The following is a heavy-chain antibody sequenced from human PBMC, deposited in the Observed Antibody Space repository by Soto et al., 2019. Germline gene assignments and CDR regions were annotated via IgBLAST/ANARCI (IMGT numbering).Heavy chain of an antibody. CDR3: ARVRGRYCSGGSCYSGYNYFDY. D-gene: IGHD2-15*01. CDR1: GGSISSYY. V-gene: IGHV4-59*01. J-gene: IGHJ4*02. Sequence: PSETLSLTCTVSGGSISSYYWSWIRQPPGKGLEWIGYIYYSGSTNYNPSLKSRVTISVDTSKNQFSLNLSSVTAADTAVYYCARVRGRYCSGGSCYSGYNYFDYWGQGTLVTVSS. CDR2: IYYSGST.